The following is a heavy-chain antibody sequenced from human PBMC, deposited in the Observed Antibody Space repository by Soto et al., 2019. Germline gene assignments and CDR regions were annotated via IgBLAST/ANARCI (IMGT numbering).Heavy chain of an antibody. CDR3: ARFGAVAGASDY. J-gene: IGHJ4*02. V-gene: IGHV1-18*01. CDR2: ISAYNGNA. Sequence: QVQLVQSGAEMKTPGASVKVSCKASGYTFTRYGINWVRQAPGQGLEWMGWISAYNGNANYGQKFQGRLTMTTDTSTSTAYMEVWSLRSDDTAVYYCARFGAVAGASDYWGQGTLVTVSS. D-gene: IGHD6-19*01. CDR1: GYTFTRYG.